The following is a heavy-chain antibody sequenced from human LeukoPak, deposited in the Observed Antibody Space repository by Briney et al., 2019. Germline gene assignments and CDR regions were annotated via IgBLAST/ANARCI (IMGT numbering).Heavy chain of an antibody. CDR1: GFTFSSYW. V-gene: IGHV3-74*01. Sequence: GGSLRLSCAASGFTFSSYWMHWVRQAPGKGLVWVSRTNSDGSSTRYAHSVKGRFTISRDNAKNTLYLQMDSLRAEDTAVYYCARDEISSWFPFFEYWGQGTLVTVSS. CDR2: TNSDGSST. J-gene: IGHJ4*02. CDR3: ARDEISSWFPFFEY. D-gene: IGHD6-13*01.